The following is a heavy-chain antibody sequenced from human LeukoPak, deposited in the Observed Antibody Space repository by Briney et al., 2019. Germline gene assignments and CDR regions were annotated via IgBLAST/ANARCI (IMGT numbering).Heavy chain of an antibody. CDR3: ARTFSSSWLDY. V-gene: IGHV4-59*01. Sequence: SETLSLTCTVSGGSISSDHWSWIRQPPGKGLEWIGYIYYSGSTNYNPSLKGRVTISIDTSKNQFSLKVSSVTAADTAVYYCARTFSSSWLDYWGQGTLVTVSS. CDR1: GGSISSDH. J-gene: IGHJ4*02. CDR2: IYYSGST. D-gene: IGHD6-13*01.